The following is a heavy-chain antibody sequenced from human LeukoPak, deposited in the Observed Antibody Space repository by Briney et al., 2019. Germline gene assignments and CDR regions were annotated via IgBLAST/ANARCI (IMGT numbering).Heavy chain of an antibody. Sequence: GGSLRLSCAASGFTFSTSWMHWVRQAPGKGLVWVSRINSDGGGTYYADSVKGRFTISRDNSKNTLYLQMNSLRDEDTALYYCAKAGIGVVGYFDYWGQGTLVTVSS. CDR3: AKAGIGVVGYFDY. CDR2: INSDGGGT. J-gene: IGHJ4*02. CDR1: GFTFSTSW. V-gene: IGHV3-74*01. D-gene: IGHD6-19*01.